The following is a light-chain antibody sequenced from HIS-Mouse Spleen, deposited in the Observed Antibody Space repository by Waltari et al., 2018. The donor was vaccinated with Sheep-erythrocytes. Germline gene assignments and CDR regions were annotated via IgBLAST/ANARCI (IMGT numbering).Light chain of an antibody. CDR3: SSYAGSNNWV. CDR2: EVS. V-gene: IGLV2-8*01. Sequence: QPALTPPPSASGSPGQSFTISCTGTSRDVGGSTSVSWYQQHPGKAPKLMLYEVSRRPSGVPDRFSGSKSGNTASLTVSGLQAEDEADYYCSSYAGSNNWVFGGGTKLTVL. CDR1: SRDVGGSTS. J-gene: IGLJ3*02.